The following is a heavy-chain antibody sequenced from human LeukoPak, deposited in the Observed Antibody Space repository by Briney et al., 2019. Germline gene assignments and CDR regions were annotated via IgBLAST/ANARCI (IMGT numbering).Heavy chain of an antibody. J-gene: IGHJ6*02. V-gene: IGHV3-23*01. Sequence: PGGSLRLSCAASGFTFSSYAMSWVRQAPGKGLEWVSAISGSGGSTYYADSVKGRFTISRDNSKNTLYLQMNSLRAEDTAVYYCARSEMGGVPTPYYGMDVWGQGTTVTVSS. CDR2: ISGSGGST. D-gene: IGHD5-24*01. CDR1: GFTFSSYA. CDR3: ARSEMGGVPTPYYGMDV.